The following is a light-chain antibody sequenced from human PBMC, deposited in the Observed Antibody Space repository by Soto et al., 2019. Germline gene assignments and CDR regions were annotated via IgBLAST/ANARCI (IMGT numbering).Light chain of an antibody. V-gene: IGLV2-14*03. Sequence: QAALTQPASVSGSPGQSMTISCTGTSSDVDGYNFVSWYQHHPGKAPKLIIYDVSNRHSGVSSRISGFKSGNTASLTVSGLQAEDEADYYCTSYTTSFTYVFGTGTKLTVL. CDR3: TSYTTSFTYV. J-gene: IGLJ1*01. CDR1: SSDVDGYNF. CDR2: DVS.